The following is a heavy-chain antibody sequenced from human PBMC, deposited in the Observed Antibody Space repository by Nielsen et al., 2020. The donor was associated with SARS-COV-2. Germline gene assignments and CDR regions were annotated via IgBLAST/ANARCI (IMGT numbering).Heavy chain of an antibody. CDR3: ARLGTAAGLDY. D-gene: IGHD6-13*01. V-gene: IGHV3-21*01. CDR2: ISSSSSYI. CDR1: GFTFSSYS. Sequence: GGSLRLSCAASGFTFSSYSMNWVRQAPGKGLEWVSSISSSSSYIYYADSVKGRFTISRDSAKNSLYLQMNSLRAEDTAVYYCARLGTAAGLDYWGQGTLVTVSS. J-gene: IGHJ4*02.